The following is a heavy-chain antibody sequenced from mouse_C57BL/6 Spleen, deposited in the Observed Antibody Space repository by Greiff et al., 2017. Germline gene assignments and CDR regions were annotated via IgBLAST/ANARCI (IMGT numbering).Heavy chain of an antibody. CDR2: IDPSDSYT. Sequence: QVQLQQPGAELVMPGASVKLSCKASGYTFTSYWMHWVKQRPGQGLEWIGEIDPSDSYTNYNQKFKCKSTLTVDKSSSTAYMQLSSLTSEYSAVYDCARQAITTVVHWYFDVWGTGTTVTVSS. J-gene: IGHJ1*03. V-gene: IGHV1-69*01. CDR1: GYTFTSYW. D-gene: IGHD1-1*01. CDR3: ARQAITTVVHWYFDV.